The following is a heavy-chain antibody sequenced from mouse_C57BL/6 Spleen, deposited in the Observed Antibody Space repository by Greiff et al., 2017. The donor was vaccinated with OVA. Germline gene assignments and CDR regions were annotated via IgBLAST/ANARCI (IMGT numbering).Heavy chain of an antibody. CDR3: ARDDYGSSLDY. V-gene: IGHV5-4*01. D-gene: IGHD1-1*01. J-gene: IGHJ2*01. CDR2: ISDGGSYT. CDR1: GFTFSSYA. Sequence: EVKLVESGGGLVKPGGSLKLSCAASGFTFSSYAMSWVRQTPEKRLEWVATISDGGSYTYYPDNVKGRFTISRDNAKNNLYLQMSHLKSEDTAVYYCARDDYGSSLDYWGQGTTLTVSS.